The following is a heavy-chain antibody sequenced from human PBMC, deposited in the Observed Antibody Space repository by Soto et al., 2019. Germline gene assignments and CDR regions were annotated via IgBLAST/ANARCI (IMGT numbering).Heavy chain of an antibody. V-gene: IGHV1-69*01. CDR3: AREKRRDGYNLRSYYGMDV. CDR2: IIPIFGTA. J-gene: IGHJ6*02. D-gene: IGHD5-12*01. CDR1: GGTFSSYA. Sequence: QVQLVQSGAEVKKPGASVKVSCKASGGTFSSYAISWVRQAPGQGLEWMVGIIPIFGTANYAQKCQGRVTITADEYTRTAYMELSSLRSEDTAVYYCAREKRRDGYNLRSYYGMDVWGQGTTVTVSS.